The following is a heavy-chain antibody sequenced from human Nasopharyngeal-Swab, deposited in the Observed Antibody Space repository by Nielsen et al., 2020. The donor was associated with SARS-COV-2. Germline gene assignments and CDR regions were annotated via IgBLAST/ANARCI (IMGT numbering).Heavy chain of an antibody. D-gene: IGHD3-3*01. CDR2: ISSSGTKE. Sequence: WIRKPPGKGLEWISFISSSGTKEQYRGSVRGRFTISRDNAKNSAYLHMNSLRAEDTAIYYCARQYSFGYYFDYWGQGTLVTVSS. V-gene: IGHV3-11*01. CDR3: ARQYSFGYYFDY. J-gene: IGHJ4*02.